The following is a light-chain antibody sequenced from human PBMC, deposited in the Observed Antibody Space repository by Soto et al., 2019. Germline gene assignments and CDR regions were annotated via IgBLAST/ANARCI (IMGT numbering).Light chain of an antibody. CDR3: LQDYNYPYT. CDR1: QGIRNN. J-gene: IGKJ2*01. CDR2: AAS. V-gene: IGKV1-6*01. Sequence: AIQMTQSPSSLSASVGDRVTITCRASQGIRNNLGWYQQKPGKVPKLLIYAASSLERGVPSRFSGSGSGTDLTLTISSLQPEDFATYYCLQDYNYPYTFGQGTKLEIK.